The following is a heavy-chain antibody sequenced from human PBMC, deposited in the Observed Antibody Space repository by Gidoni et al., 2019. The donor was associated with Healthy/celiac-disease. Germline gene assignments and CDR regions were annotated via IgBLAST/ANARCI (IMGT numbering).Heavy chain of an antibody. J-gene: IGHJ4*02. Sequence: EVQLLESGGGLVQPGGSLRLSCAACGFPFSSDAMSWVRPAPGTGLEWVSAISGSGGSTYYADSVKGRFTISRDNSKNTLYLQMNSLRAEDTAVYYCAKVWLGVGATTDDYWGQGTLVTVSS. D-gene: IGHD1-26*01. V-gene: IGHV3-23*01. CDR3: AKVWLGVGATTDDY. CDR1: GFPFSSDA. CDR2: ISGSGGST.